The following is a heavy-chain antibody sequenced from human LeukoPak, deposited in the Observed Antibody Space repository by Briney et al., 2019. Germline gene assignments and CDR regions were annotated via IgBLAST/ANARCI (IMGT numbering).Heavy chain of an antibody. Sequence: GGSLRLSCAASGFTFSSYWMSWVRQAPGKGLEWVANIKQDGSDKYYVDSVKGRFTISRDNAKNSLYLQMNSLRAEDTAVYYCARIRETLTMYDAFDIWGQGTMVTVSS. CDR3: ARIRETLTMYDAFDI. CDR1: GFTFSSYW. CDR2: IKQDGSDK. J-gene: IGHJ3*02. V-gene: IGHV3-7*04. D-gene: IGHD3-3*01.